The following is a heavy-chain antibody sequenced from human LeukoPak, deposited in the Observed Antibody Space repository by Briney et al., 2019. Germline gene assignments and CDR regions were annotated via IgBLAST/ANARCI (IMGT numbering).Heavy chain of an antibody. CDR1: GYTFTGYY. D-gene: IGHD3-10*01. V-gene: IGHV1-2*06. J-gene: IGHJ4*02. CDR2: INPNSGGT. CDR3: ARERITMVRGVINY. Sequence: ASVKVSCKASGYTFTGYYMHWVRQAPGQGLEWMGRINPNSGGTNYAXKFQGRVTMTRDTSISTAYMELSRLRSDDTAVYYCARERITMVRGVINYWGQGTLVTVSS.